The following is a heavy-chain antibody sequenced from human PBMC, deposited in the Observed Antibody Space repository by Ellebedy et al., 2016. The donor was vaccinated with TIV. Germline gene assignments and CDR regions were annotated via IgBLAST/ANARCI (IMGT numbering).Heavy chain of an antibody. Sequence: GESLKISCVVSGFSFSSHSMTWVRQTPGKGLEWVSVISGGGLGGYRYYSDSVKGRFTISRNNAKDPLSLQMNSLRVEETAVYYCARGRGVTIQYFDYWGQGTLVTVSS. CDR1: GFSFSSHS. J-gene: IGHJ4*02. V-gene: IGHV3-23*01. CDR3: ARGRGVTIQYFDY. CDR2: ISGGGLGGYR. D-gene: IGHD3-3*01.